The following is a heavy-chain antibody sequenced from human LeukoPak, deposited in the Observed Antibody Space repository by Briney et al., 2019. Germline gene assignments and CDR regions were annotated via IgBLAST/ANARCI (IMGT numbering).Heavy chain of an antibody. V-gene: IGHV1-18*01. Sequence: ASXXXSCKASGYTFTSYGISWVRQAPGQGVEWMGWISAYNGNTNYAQKLQGRVTITTDTDKSTAYMELRSLRSDDTAVYYCARLSFSSSWYDRGLDYWGQGTLVTVSS. CDR3: ARLSFSSSWYDRGLDY. D-gene: IGHD6-13*01. J-gene: IGHJ4*02. CDR2: ISAYNGNT. CDR1: GYTFTSYG.